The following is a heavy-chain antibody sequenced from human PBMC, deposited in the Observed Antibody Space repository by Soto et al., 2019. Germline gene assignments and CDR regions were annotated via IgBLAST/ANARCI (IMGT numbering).Heavy chain of an antibody. CDR3: AKDAVAYNGEWDWFDL. J-gene: IGHJ5*02. CDR2: IGGSGSSA. CDR1: GFTFKNFA. V-gene: IGHV3-23*01. Sequence: EGQLLESGGGLVQPGGSLRLSCVASGFTFKNFAMTWVRQAPGKGMEWVSAIGGSGSSANYADSVKGRFTVSRDDSKNTLYLQMSGLRVDDTALYYCAKDAVAYNGEWDWFDLWGQGTLVTVSS. D-gene: IGHD3-10*01.